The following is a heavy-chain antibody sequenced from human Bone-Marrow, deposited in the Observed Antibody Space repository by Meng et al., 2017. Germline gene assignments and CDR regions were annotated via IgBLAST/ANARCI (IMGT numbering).Heavy chain of an antibody. D-gene: IGHD3-10*01. V-gene: IGHV3-33*01. Sequence: GESLKISCAASGFTFSSYGMHWVRQAPGKGLEWVAVIWYDGSNKYYADSVKGRFTISRDNSKNTLYLQMNSLRAEDTAVYYCARESFGYYGSGGFDYWGQGTLVTVSS. J-gene: IGHJ4*01. CDR2: IWYDGSNK. CDR1: GFTFSSYG. CDR3: ARESFGYYGSGGFDY.